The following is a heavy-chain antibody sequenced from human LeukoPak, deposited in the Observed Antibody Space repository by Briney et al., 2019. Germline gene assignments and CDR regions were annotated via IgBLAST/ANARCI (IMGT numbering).Heavy chain of an antibody. Sequence: GGGLQSFCKGAGCGFTSYWIGWGRRMPGKGGGCRGIIYPGESDTRYSPSFQGQVTISADKSISTAYLQWSSLKASDTAMYYCATCESLGYYFDYWGQGTLVTVSS. CDR3: ATCESLGYYFDY. CDR1: GCGFTSYW. D-gene: IGHD3-16*01. J-gene: IGHJ4*02. CDR2: IYPGESDT. V-gene: IGHV5-51*01.